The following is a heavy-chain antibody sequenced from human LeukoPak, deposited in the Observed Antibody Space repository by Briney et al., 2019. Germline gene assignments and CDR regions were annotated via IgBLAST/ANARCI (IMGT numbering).Heavy chain of an antibody. J-gene: IGHJ5*02. CDR3: ARHLNIRYGSGRNWFDP. CDR2: INHSGST. V-gene: IGHV4-39*01. Sequence: PSETLSLTCTVSGGSISSSSYYWSWIRQPPGKGLEWIGEINHSGSTNYNPSLKSRVTISVDTSKNQFSLKLSSVTAADTAVYYCARHLNIRYGSGRNWFDPWGQGTLVTVSS. D-gene: IGHD3-10*01. CDR1: GGSISSSSYY.